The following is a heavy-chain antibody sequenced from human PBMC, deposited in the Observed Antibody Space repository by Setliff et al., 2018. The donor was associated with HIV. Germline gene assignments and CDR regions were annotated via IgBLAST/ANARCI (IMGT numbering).Heavy chain of an antibody. CDR1: AGSVSSHY. Sequence: PSETLSLTCTVSAGSVSSHYWSWIRQPPGKALEWIGYMYYSGNTNYNPSLKSRVTISIDTSKNQFSLKLSSVTAADTAVYYCATFKTGVYSFDYWGQGALVTVSS. D-gene: IGHD7-27*01. CDR3: ATFKTGVYSFDY. J-gene: IGHJ4*02. CDR2: MYYSGNT. V-gene: IGHV4-59*02.